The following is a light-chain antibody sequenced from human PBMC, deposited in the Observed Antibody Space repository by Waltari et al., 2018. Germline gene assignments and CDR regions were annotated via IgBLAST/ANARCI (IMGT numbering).Light chain of an antibody. CDR2: AAS. Sequence: EIVLTQSPDILSFSPGERATLSCRASQSFGTYLAWYQQRPGQSPSILIYAASYRATGIPSRFSGSGSETDCTLTISSLQPEDFAVYYCQQRRNWPLTFGGGTRVQI. J-gene: IGKJ4*01. CDR1: QSFGTY. CDR3: QQRRNWPLT. V-gene: IGKV3-11*01.